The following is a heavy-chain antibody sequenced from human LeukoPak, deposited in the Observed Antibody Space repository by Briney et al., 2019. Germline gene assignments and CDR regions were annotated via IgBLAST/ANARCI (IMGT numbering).Heavy chain of an antibody. V-gene: IGHV4-4*02. CDR3: ARDADYGDYYFDY. J-gene: IGHJ4*02. D-gene: IGHD4-17*01. Sequence: PSGTLSLTCAVSGGSISSSNWWSWVRQPPGKGLEWIGEIYRSGSTNYNPSLKSRVTISVDKSKNQFSLKLSSVTAADTAVYYCARDADYGDYYFDYWGQGTLVTVSS. CDR2: IYRSGST. CDR1: GGSISSSNW.